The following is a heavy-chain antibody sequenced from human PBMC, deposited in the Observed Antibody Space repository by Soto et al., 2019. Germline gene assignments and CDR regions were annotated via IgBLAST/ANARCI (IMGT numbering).Heavy chain of an antibody. D-gene: IGHD1-1*01. J-gene: IGHJ6*02. Sequence: SETLSLTCTVSGGSISSYYWSWIRQPPGKGLEWIGYIYYSGSTNYNPSLKSRVTISVDTSKNQFSLKLSSVTAADTAVYYCARLRLENYYYYYGMDVWGQGTTVTVSS. CDR3: ARLRLENYYYYYGMDV. V-gene: IGHV4-59*08. CDR2: IYYSGST. CDR1: GGSISSYY.